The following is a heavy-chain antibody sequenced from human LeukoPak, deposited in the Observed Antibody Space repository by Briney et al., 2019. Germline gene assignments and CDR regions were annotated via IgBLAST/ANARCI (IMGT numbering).Heavy chain of an antibody. CDR1: GFTFSSYW. CDR2: IKQDGSEK. D-gene: IGHD5-18*01. V-gene: IGHV3-7*05. J-gene: IGHJ4*02. CDR3: ARAASGYSYVWDY. Sequence: GGSLRLSCAASGFTFSSYWMSWVRQAPGKGLEWVANIKQDGSEKYYADSVKGRFTISRDNAKNSLFLQMNSLRADDTAVYYCARAASGYSYVWDYWGQGTLVTVPS.